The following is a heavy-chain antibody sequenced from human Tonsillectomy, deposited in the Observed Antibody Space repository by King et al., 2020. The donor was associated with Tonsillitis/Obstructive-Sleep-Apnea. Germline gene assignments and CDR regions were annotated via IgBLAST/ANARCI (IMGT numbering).Heavy chain of an antibody. CDR3: ASAGGYYSGMDV. CDR2: IDPSDSYT. CDR1: GYSFTSYW. Sequence: VQLVESGAEVKKPGESLRISCKGSGYSFTSYWISWMRQMPGKGLEWMGRIDPSDSYTDYSPSFQGHVTISVDKSISTAYLQWSSLKASDTAMYYCASAGGYYSGMDVWGHGTTVTVSS. V-gene: IGHV5-10-1*03. D-gene: IGHD3-10*01. J-gene: IGHJ6*02.